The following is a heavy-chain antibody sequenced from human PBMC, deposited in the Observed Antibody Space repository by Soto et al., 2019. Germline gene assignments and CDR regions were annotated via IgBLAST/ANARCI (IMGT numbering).Heavy chain of an antibody. CDR2: IDPSDSQT. Sequence: GESLKISCKGSGYSFAGYWITWVRQKPGKGLEWMGRIDPSDSQTYYSPSFRGHVTISVTKSITTVFLQWSSLRASDTAMYYCARQIYDSDTGPNFQYYFDSWGQGTPVTGSS. D-gene: IGHD3-22*01. CDR1: GYSFAGYW. V-gene: IGHV5-10-1*01. CDR3: ARQIYDSDTGPNFQYYFDS. J-gene: IGHJ4*02.